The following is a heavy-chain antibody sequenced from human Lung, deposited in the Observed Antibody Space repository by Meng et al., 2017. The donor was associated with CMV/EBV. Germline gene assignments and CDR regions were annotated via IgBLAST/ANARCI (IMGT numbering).Heavy chain of an antibody. J-gene: IGHJ4*02. V-gene: IGHV3-21*01. CDR3: ARAGYSSGWYELYFDY. D-gene: IGHD6-19*01. CDR1: GFTFSSYS. CDR2: ISSSSSYI. Sequence: GESLKISCAASGFTFSSYSMNWVRQAPGKGLEWVSSISSSSSYIYYADSVKGRFTISRDNAKNSLYLQMNSLRAEDTAVYYCARAGYSSGWYELYFDYWGQGXLVTASS.